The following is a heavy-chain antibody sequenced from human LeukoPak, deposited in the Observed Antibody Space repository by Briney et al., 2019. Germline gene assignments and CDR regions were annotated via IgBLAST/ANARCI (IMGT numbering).Heavy chain of an antibody. V-gene: IGHV3-48*04. Sequence: GGSLRLSCADSGFTFSSNSMNSVREAPGKGLECVSYIRSSSGTIYYADSVKGRFTTSGDNANNSLYLKMNSLVADDTPVFYRARDREVVTAASYYYYKDVWGKGTTVTVFS. CDR1: GFTFSSNS. J-gene: IGHJ6*03. CDR2: IRSSSGTI. CDR3: ARDREVVTAASYYYYKDV. D-gene: IGHD2-21*02.